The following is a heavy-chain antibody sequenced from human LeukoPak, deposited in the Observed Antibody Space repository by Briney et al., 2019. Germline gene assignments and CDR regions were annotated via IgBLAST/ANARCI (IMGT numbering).Heavy chain of an antibody. J-gene: IGHJ5*02. V-gene: IGHV3-23*01. D-gene: IGHD3-10*01. CDR1: GFTFSSYG. CDR3: VKDAFYASGTYYNS. Sequence: GGSLTLSCAASGFTFSSYGMSWVREAPGKGLEWVSAICGSTSGIYYADSVKGRFTISRDNSKNTLSLQMNSLGAEDTAVYYCVKDAFYASGTYYNSWGQGTLVTVSS. CDR2: ICGSTSGI.